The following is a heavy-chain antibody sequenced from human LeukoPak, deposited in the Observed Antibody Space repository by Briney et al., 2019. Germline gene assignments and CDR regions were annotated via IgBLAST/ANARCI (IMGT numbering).Heavy chain of an antibody. CDR2: SDPNSGGT. V-gene: IGHV1-2*02. J-gene: IGHJ4*02. Sequence: ASVKVSCRATGYSFTAYYMHWFRQAPGQGPEWMGWSDPNSGGTNYAQKFRGRVTMTRDTSISTAYMELSRLTADDTAVYYCARNMTYYGTDYWGQGTLVTVSS. CDR1: GYSFTAYY. CDR3: ARNMTYYGTDY. D-gene: IGHD3-10*01.